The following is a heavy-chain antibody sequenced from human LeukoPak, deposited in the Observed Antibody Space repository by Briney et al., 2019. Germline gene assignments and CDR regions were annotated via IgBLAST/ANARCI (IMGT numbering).Heavy chain of an antibody. V-gene: IGHV4-59*08. CDR2: IYYSGST. CDR1: GGSISSYY. Sequence: SETLSLTCTVSGGSISSYYWSWIRQPPGKGLEWIGSIYYSGSTNYNPSLKSRVTISVDTSKNQFSLKLSSVTAADTAVYYCARHAYYYDSSGYLPYYFDYWGQGTLVTVSS. CDR3: ARHAYYYDSSGYLPYYFDY. J-gene: IGHJ4*02. D-gene: IGHD3-22*01.